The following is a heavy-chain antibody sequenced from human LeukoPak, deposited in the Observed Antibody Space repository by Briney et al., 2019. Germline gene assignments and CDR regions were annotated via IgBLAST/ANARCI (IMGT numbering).Heavy chain of an antibody. V-gene: IGHV4-39*07. CDR3: AREGYCTNGVCYRPNWFDP. CDR2: IYYSGST. D-gene: IGHD2-8*01. Sequence: PSETLSLTCTVSGGSISSTNYYWGWIRQPPGKGLEWIGSIYYSGSTYYNPSLKSRVTISVDTSKNQFSLKLSSVTAADTAVYYCAREGYCTNGVCYRPNWFDPWGQGTLVTVSS. CDR1: GGSISSTNYY. J-gene: IGHJ5*02.